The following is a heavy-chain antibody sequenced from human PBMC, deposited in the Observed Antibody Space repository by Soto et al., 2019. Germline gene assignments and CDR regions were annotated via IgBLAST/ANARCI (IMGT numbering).Heavy chain of an antibody. CDR3: AKVTDCGPSRCDDGIDI. CDR1: GFTFGSYS. J-gene: IGHJ3*02. V-gene: IGHV3-23*01. CDR2: ISGSGGAT. D-gene: IGHD2-21*01. Sequence: EVQLLESGGGLAQPGGSLRLSCAASGFTFGSYSMNWVRQAPGKGLEWVSIISGSGGATFYADSVKGRFTISRDNSKKSVFLQMDSLRADDKAVYYCAKVTDCGPSRCDDGIDIWGHGTMVTVS.